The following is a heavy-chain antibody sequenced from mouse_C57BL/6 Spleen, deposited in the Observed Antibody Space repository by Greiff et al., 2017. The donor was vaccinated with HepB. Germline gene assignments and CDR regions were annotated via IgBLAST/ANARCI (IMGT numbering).Heavy chain of an antibody. CDR1: GYAFTNYL. CDR3: GRGVTTVVVFDY. Sequence: VQLQQSGAELVRPGTSVKVSCKASGYAFTNYLIAWVKQRPGQGLEWIGVINPGSGGTNYNEKFKGKATLTADKSSSTAYMQLSSLSSEDSAVYFCGRGVTTVVVFDYWGQGTTLTVSS. CDR2: INPGSGGT. D-gene: IGHD1-1*01. V-gene: IGHV1-54*01. J-gene: IGHJ2*01.